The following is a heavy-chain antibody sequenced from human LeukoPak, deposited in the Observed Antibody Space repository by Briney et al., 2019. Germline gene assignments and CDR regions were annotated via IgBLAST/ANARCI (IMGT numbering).Heavy chain of an antibody. J-gene: IGHJ4*02. D-gene: IGHD2-15*01. CDR3: ARASYCSDGSCYSDY. CDR1: GYTFTSYS. V-gene: IGHV1-18*01. Sequence: ASVKVSCKASGYTFTSYSISWVRQAPGQGPEWMGWMSAYNGNTIYAQKVKGRVTMTTDTSTSTAYTELRSLKSDDTAVYYCARASYCSDGSCYSDYWGQGTLVTVSS. CDR2: MSAYNGNT.